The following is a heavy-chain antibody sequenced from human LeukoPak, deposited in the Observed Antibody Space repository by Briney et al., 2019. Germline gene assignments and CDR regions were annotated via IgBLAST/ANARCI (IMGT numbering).Heavy chain of an antibody. CDR1: GFTFRSYW. J-gene: IGHJ4*02. CDR3: ARDRRRSFDY. CDR2: INSAGRST. V-gene: IGHV3-74*01. D-gene: IGHD5/OR15-5a*01. Sequence: GGSLRLSCAAPGFTFRSYWMHWGRQAPGKGLVWVSRINSAGRSTTKAASVKGRFTIPRNNAKNTLYLQITSRRAEDTAVYYGARDRRRSFDYWGQGTLVTVSP.